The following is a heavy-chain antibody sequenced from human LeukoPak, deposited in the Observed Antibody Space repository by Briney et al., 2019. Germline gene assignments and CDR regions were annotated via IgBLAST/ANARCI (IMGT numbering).Heavy chain of an antibody. D-gene: IGHD1-1*01. V-gene: IGHV3-15*01. Sequence: GGSLRLSCAASGFTFSNAWMSWVRQAPGKGLEWVGRIKSKTDDGTTDYAAPVKGRFTISRDDSKNTLYLRMNSLKTEDTAVYYCTLFGTTGSNDAFDIWGQGTMVTVS. CDR2: IKSKTDDGTT. J-gene: IGHJ3*02. CDR3: TLFGTTGSNDAFDI. CDR1: GFTFSNAW.